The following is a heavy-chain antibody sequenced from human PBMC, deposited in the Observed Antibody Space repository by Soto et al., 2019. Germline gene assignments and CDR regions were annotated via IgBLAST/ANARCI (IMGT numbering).Heavy chain of an antibody. Sequence: GGSLRLSCAASGFTFSSYAMSWVRQAPGKGLEWVSAISGSGGSTYYADSVKGRFTISRDNSKNTLYLQMNSLRAEDTAVYYCAKDGYGSGSRYGMDVWGQGTTVTVSS. CDR1: GFTFSSYA. J-gene: IGHJ6*02. D-gene: IGHD3-10*01. CDR2: ISGSGGST. CDR3: AKDGYGSGSRYGMDV. V-gene: IGHV3-23*01.